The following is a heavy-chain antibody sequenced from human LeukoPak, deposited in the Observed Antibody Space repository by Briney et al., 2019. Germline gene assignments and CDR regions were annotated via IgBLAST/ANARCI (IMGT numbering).Heavy chain of an antibody. CDR2: ISCDGSNK. CDR3: AKVAPDYGSGRGNWLDP. CDR1: GFTFSSYG. Sequence: GRSLRLSCAASGFTFSSYGMHWVRQAPGKGLEWVAVISCDGSNKYYADSVKGRFTISRDNSKNTLYLQMNSLRAEDTAVYYCAKVAPDYGSGRGNWLDPWGQGTLVTVSS. D-gene: IGHD3-10*01. V-gene: IGHV3-30*18. J-gene: IGHJ5*02.